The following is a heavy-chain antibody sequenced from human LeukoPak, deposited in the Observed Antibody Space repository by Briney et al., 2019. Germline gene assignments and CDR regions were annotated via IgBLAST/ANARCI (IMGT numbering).Heavy chain of an antibody. D-gene: IGHD2-15*01. CDR3: ATGEGYCREGTCYSGFDY. CDR1: GFRLSELG. CDR2: FDAVDKKR. V-gene: IGHV1-24*01. Sequence: GASVKVSCTVSGFRLSELGLHWVRQTPGKGPEWMGGFDAVDKKRMFAENFQGRLTMTDDTSTDIAYMELSSLRFKDTAVYYCATGEGYCREGTCYSGFDYWGQGTLVTVSS. J-gene: IGHJ4*02.